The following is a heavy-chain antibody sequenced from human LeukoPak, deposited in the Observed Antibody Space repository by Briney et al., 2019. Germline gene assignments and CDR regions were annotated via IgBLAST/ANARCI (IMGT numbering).Heavy chain of an antibody. J-gene: IGHJ4*02. CDR1: GFTFSSYG. D-gene: IGHD1-26*01. V-gene: IGHV3-33*01. CDR2: IWYDGSNK. Sequence: GGSLRLSCAASGFTFSSYGMHWVRQAPGKGLEWVAVIWYDGSNKYYADSVKGRFTISRDNSKNTLYLQMNSLRAEDTAVYYCARDLMGGGYFELDYWGQGTLVTVSS. CDR3: ARDLMGGGYFELDY.